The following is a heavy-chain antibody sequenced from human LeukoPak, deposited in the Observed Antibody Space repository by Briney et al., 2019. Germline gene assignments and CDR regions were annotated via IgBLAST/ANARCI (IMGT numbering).Heavy chain of an antibody. CDR3: ARVKAPYYYDSSGYYFSY. D-gene: IGHD3-22*01. Sequence: SVKVSCKASGGTFSSYAISWVRQAPGQGLEWMGGIIPIFGTANYAQKFQGRVTITADESTSTAYMELSSLRSEDTAVYYCARVKAPYYYDSSGYYFSYWGQGTLLTVSS. CDR2: IIPIFGTA. J-gene: IGHJ4*02. V-gene: IGHV1-69*13. CDR1: GGTFSSYA.